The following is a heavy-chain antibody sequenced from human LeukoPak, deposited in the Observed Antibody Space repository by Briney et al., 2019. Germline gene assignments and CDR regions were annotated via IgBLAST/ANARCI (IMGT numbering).Heavy chain of an antibody. CDR2: IYYSGST. J-gene: IGHJ4*02. V-gene: IGHV4-59*01. D-gene: IGHD5/OR15-5a*01. CDR3: ARVDRNYLRY. CDR1: GGSISSYY. Sequence: SETLTLTCTVSGGSISSYYWSWLRQPPGKGLEGVGYIYYSGSTNYDPSLKSRVTISVDTSKNQFSLKLSSVTAADTAVYYCARVDRNYLRYWGQGTLVTVSS.